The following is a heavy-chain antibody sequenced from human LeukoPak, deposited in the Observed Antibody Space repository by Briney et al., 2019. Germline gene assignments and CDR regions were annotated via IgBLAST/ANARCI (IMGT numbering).Heavy chain of an antibody. Sequence: PGGSLRLSCAASGFAFSTYGMHWVRQAPGKGLEWVAVISYDGSNEYYADSVKGRFTLSRDNSKNTLYMEMNSLRAEDTAVYYCARVGTNWYFDLWGRGALVTVSS. CDR3: ARVGTNWYFDL. D-gene: IGHD3-10*01. CDR1: GFAFSTYG. CDR2: ISYDGSNE. J-gene: IGHJ2*01. V-gene: IGHV3-30*03.